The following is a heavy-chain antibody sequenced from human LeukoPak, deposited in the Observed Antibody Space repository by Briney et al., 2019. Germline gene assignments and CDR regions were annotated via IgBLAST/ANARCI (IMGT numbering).Heavy chain of an antibody. D-gene: IGHD6-19*01. Sequence: PSWSLRLSCATAGATCSRNAMSWVREAPGKGLEWVSTIGGSGDKTFYADSVKGRFTISRDNSKNMVHLQMNSLTGEDTALYYCVRRGDASSGWGDHDFWGQGALVTVSS. CDR3: VRRGDASSGWGDHDF. V-gene: IGHV3-23*01. CDR2: IGGSGDKT. J-gene: IGHJ4*02. CDR1: GATCSRNA.